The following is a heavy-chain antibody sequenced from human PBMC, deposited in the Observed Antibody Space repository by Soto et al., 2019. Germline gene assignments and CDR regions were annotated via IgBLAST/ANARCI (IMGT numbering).Heavy chain of an antibody. CDR2: INSDGTYT. CDR3: TRALEGMIPTAY. D-gene: IGHD3-22*01. Sequence: EVQLVESGGGLVQPGGSLRLSCAASGFTFSGYWMHWVRQAPGKGLTWVSRINSDGTYTSSADSVRGRFTISRDDARNPLYLQMNSLRIEDTAVYYCTRALEGMIPTAYWGQGTLVTVSS. J-gene: IGHJ4*02. CDR1: GFTFSGYW. V-gene: IGHV3-74*01.